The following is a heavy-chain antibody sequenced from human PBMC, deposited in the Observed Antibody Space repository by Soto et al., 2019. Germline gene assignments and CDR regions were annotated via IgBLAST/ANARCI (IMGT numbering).Heavy chain of an antibody. CDR1: GFTFISYA. V-gene: IGHV3-23*01. D-gene: IGHD2-15*01. J-gene: IGHJ6*02. CDR2: ISGSGGST. Sequence: WGSLRLSCAASGFTFISYAISFFRHSPVKGREWVSAISGSGGSTYYADSVKGLFSISRDNSKNTLYLQMNSLRAEDTAVYYCAKDQVYCSGGSCYYGMDVWGQGTTVTVSS. CDR3: AKDQVYCSGGSCYYGMDV.